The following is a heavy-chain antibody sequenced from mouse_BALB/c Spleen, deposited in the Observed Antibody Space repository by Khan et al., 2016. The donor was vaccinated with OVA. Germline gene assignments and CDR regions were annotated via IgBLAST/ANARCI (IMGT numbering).Heavy chain of an antibody. V-gene: IGHV3-2*02. Sequence: EVQLQESGPGLVKPSQSLSLTCTVTGYSITSDYAWNWIRQFPGNKLEWMGYIKYSGSTSYNPSLKSRISITRDTSQNQFFLQLSSVTTEDTATDYCARSRTSSTVVSTDLDSWGQGTTLTVSS. CDR2: IKYSGST. CDR1: GYSITSDYA. D-gene: IGHD1-1*01. J-gene: IGHJ2*01. CDR3: ARSRTSSTVVSTDLDS.